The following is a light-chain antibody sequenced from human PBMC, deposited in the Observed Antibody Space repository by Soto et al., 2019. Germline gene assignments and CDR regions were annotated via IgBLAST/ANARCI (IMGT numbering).Light chain of an antibody. CDR1: QDISNY. CDR2: DAS. J-gene: IGKJ5*01. CDR3: QQYDNRPIT. Sequence: DIQMTQSPSSLSASVVDRVTITCQASQDISNYLNWYQQKPGKAPKLLIYDASNLETGVPSRFSGSGSGTDFTFTISSLQPEDIATYYCQQYDNRPITFGQGTRLEMK. V-gene: IGKV1-33*01.